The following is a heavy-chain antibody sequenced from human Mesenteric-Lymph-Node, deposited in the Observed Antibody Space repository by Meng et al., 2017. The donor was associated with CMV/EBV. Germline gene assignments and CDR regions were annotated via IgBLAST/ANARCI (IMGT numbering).Heavy chain of an antibody. J-gene: IGHJ4*02. V-gene: IGHV4-39*01. Sequence: CAVSGCSSSSSGYSWGWIRQPPGKGLECVGSIYYSGSTYYNPSLKSRVTISVDTSKNQFSLKLSSVTASDTAVYYCARHGSGSFLLYWGQGTLVTVSS. CDR3: ARHGSGSFLLY. D-gene: IGHD3-10*01. CDR1: GCSSSSSGYS. CDR2: IYYSGST.